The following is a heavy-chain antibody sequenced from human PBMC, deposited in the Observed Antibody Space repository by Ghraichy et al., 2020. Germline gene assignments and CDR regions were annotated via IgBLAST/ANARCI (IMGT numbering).Heavy chain of an antibody. Sequence: SETLSLTCTVSGGSISSRSYYWGWIRQPPGKGLEWIGSLYYSGTTFYNPSLKSRVTISVDPSKNQFSLKLNSVTASDTAVYYCARVLPIEVAGTDYYDYWGQGTLVTVSS. CDR1: GGSISSRSYY. J-gene: IGHJ4*02. D-gene: IGHD6-19*01. CDR3: ARVLPIEVAGTDYYDY. CDR2: LYYSGTT. V-gene: IGHV4-39*01.